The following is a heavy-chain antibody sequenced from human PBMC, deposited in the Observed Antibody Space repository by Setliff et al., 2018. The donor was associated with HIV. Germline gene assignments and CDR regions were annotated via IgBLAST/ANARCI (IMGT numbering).Heavy chain of an antibody. CDR2: IYTSGST. J-gene: IGHJ3*02. D-gene: IGHD6-19*01. V-gene: IGHV4-61*02. CDR3: ARRNSGWYDAFDI. Sequence: PSETLSLTCTVSGGSISSGSYFWTWLRQPAGKGLEWIGRIYTSGSTNYNPSLKSRVTMSVDTSKNQFSLKLSSVTAADTAVYHCARRNSGWYDAFDIWGQGTMVTVSS. CDR1: GGSISSGSYF.